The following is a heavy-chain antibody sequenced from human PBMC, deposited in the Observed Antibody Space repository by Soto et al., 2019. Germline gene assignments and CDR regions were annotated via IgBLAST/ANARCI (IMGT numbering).Heavy chain of an antibody. CDR1: GLTLRSYA. CDR3: AKERSGNVHYGVDV. D-gene: IGHD3-10*02. Sequence: EGQLLQSGGDLVLPGGSLRLSCAGSGLTLRSYAMTWIRQTPEKGLEWVSTISGRSAVPSYADSVNGRFAVSRDNSNNTVYLQMTSLGAEDTAVYHCAKERSGNVHYGVDVWGQGTTVAVSS. J-gene: IGHJ6*02. V-gene: IGHV3-23*01. CDR2: ISGRSAVP.